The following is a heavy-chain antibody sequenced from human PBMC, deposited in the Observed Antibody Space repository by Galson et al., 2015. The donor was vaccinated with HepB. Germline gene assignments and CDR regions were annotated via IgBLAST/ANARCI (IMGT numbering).Heavy chain of an antibody. CDR3: ATDETPGGHERYYKYGLDV. CDR2: FEPEDGQT. J-gene: IGHJ6*02. CDR1: GYTLTELS. D-gene: IGHD3-10*01. Sequence: SVKVSCKVSGYTLTELSMHWVRQAPGKGLEWLGGFEPEDGQTFYAQKFQGRVTMTEDTSPDTVYMELSSLRSEDTAVYYCATDETPGGHERYYKYGLDVWGRGTTVTVSS. V-gene: IGHV1-24*01.